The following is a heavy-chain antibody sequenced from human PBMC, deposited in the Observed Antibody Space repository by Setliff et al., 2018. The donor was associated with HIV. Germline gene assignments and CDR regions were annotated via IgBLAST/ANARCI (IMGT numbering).Heavy chain of an antibody. CDR3: ARGGTVSADFDS. J-gene: IGHJ4*02. V-gene: IGHV4-39*07. D-gene: IGHD6-19*01. Sequence: SETLSLTCTGSGDSIRTGAYYWGWIRQPPGKGLAWIGSVYYDGRTFYNPSLKSRLAISVDTSKNQFSLRRNSVTAADTAVYFCARGGTVSADFDSWGQGTLVTVSS. CDR1: GDSIRTGAYY. CDR2: VYYDGRT.